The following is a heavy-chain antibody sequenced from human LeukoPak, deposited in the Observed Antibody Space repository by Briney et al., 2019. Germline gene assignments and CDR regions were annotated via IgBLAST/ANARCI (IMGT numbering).Heavy chain of an antibody. V-gene: IGHV1-2*02. CDR3: ARRKGAARLGLDY. J-gene: IGHJ4*02. CDR2: INPNSGGT. D-gene: IGHD6-6*01. Sequence: ASVKVSCKASGYTFTSYYMHWVRQAPGQGLEWMGWINPNSGGTNYAQKFQGRVTMTRDTSISTAYMELSRLRSDDTAVYYCARRKGAARLGLDYWGQGTLVTVSS. CDR1: GYTFTSYY.